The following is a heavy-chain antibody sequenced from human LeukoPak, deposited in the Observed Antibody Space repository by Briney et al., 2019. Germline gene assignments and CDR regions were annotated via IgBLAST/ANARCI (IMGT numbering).Heavy chain of an antibody. D-gene: IGHD1-26*01. CDR1: GGSISNYF. Sequence: SATLSLTCTGSGGSISNYFWSWLRQSPGKGLEWIGYISGSGSTNYNPSLKSRITISRDPSTNQISLEMKSVTAADTAVYYCARDRAGTYYTFDIWGQGTMVTVSS. CDR3: ARDRAGTYYTFDI. CDR2: ISGSGST. V-gene: IGHV4-59*01. J-gene: IGHJ3*02.